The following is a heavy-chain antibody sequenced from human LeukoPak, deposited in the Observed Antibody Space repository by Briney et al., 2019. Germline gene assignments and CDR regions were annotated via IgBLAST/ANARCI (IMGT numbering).Heavy chain of an antibody. CDR3: AKIGAEYFQR. CDR2: ISGTGNTI. CDR1: GFTFRSSE. D-gene: IGHD3-22*01. Sequence: GGSLRLSCATSGFTFRSSEMNWVRQAPGKGLEWVSYISGTGNTIYYTDSVKGRFTISRDNAKNSMRLQMNSLRVDDTAVYYCAKIGAEYFQRWGQGTLVTVSS. V-gene: IGHV3-48*03. J-gene: IGHJ1*01.